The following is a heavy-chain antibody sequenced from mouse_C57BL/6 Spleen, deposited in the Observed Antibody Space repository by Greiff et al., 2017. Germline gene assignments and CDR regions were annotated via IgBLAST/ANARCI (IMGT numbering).Heavy chain of an antibody. V-gene: IGHV1-54*01. CDR1: GYAFTNYL. CDR3: AREDSSGLLAY. J-gene: IGHJ3*01. CDR2: INPGSGGT. D-gene: IGHD3-2*02. Sequence: QVQLQQSGAELVRPGTSVKVSCKASGYAFTNYLIEWVKQRPGQGLEWIGVINPGSGGTNYNEKFKGKATLTADKSSSTAYMQLSSLTSEDSAVYFCAREDSSGLLAYWGQGTLVTVSA.